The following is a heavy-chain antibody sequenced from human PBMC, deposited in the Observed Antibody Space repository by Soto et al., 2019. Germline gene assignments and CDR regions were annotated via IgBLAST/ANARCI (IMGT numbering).Heavy chain of an antibody. Sequence: ASVKVSCKASGFTFTSSAVQWVRQARGQRLEWIGWIVVGSGNTNYAQKFQERVTITRDMSTSTAYMELSSLRSEDTAVYYCGYVSYYYGMDVWGQGNTVTVYS. CDR3: GYVSYYYGMDV. CDR2: IVVGSGNT. J-gene: IGHJ6*02. D-gene: IGHD5-12*01. V-gene: IGHV1-58*01. CDR1: GFTFTSSA.